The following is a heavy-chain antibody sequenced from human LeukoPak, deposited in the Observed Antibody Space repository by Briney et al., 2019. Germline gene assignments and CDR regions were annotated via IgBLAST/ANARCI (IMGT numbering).Heavy chain of an antibody. J-gene: IGHJ6*02. Sequence: ASVKVSCKASEYTFTIYDINWVRQAPGQGREYMGWMNPKTGGTVYAQKFQGRVTMTRDASIGTAYMELSSLKSEDTAVYYCARGAIFGATRGYGMDVWGQGTKVTVSS. V-gene: IGHV1-8*01. CDR1: EYTFTIYD. CDR3: ARGAIFGATRGYGMDV. D-gene: IGHD3-3*01. CDR2: MNPKTGGT.